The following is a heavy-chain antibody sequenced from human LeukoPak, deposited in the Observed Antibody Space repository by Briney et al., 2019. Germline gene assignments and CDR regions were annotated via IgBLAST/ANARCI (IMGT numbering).Heavy chain of an antibody. Sequence: ASVKVSCKASGYTFTSYDINWVRQATGQGLEWMGWIDPNTGGTNYAQKFQGRVTMTRDTSISTAYMELSRLRSDDTAVYYCARAYDILTKDYWGQGTLVTVSS. V-gene: IGHV1-2*02. CDR2: IDPNTGGT. J-gene: IGHJ4*02. CDR1: GYTFTSYD. CDR3: ARAYDILTKDY. D-gene: IGHD3-9*01.